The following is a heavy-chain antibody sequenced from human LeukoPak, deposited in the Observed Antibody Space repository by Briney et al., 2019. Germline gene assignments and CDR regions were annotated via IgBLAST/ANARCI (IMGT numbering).Heavy chain of an antibody. J-gene: IGHJ4*02. CDR2: IFHSGST. Sequence: SETLSLTCAVSGDSISGSEWWNWVRQPPGKGLEWIGEIFHSGSTNYSPSLKSRVTISVDKSKNQFSLELGSVTAADTAVYYCARSTPGSPSYFTPNIGYWGQGTLVTVSS. D-gene: IGHD2-15*01. V-gene: IGHV4-4*02. CDR3: ARSTPGSPSYFTPNIGY. CDR1: GDSISGSEW.